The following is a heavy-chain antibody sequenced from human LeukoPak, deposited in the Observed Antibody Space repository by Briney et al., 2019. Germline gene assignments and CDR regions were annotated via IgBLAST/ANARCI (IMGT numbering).Heavy chain of an antibody. CDR2: IYHSGST. Sequence: SSETLSLTCTVSGYSISSDYYWGWIRQPPGKGLEWIGSIYHSGSTYYNPSLKSRVTISVDTSKNQFSLKLRSVTAADTAVYYCARKEGGQLVNTRRWFDPWGQGTLVTVSS. J-gene: IGHJ5*02. CDR1: GYSISSDYY. D-gene: IGHD6-13*01. CDR3: ARKEGGQLVNTRRWFDP. V-gene: IGHV4-38-2*02.